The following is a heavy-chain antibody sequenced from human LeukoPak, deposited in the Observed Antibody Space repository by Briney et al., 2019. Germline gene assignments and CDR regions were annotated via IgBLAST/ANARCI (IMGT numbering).Heavy chain of an antibody. CDR3: ARDRRTSGITIFGVVIPNDAFDI. V-gene: IGHV4-31*03. CDR2: IYYSGST. CDR1: GGSIRSGGYY. D-gene: IGHD3-3*01. Sequence: SETLSLTCSVSGGSIRSGGYYWSWIRQHPGKGLEWIGNIYYSGSTSYNPSLKSRVTISVDTSKNQFSLKLSSVTAADTAVYYCARDRRTSGITIFGVVIPNDAFDIWGQGTMVTVSS. J-gene: IGHJ3*02.